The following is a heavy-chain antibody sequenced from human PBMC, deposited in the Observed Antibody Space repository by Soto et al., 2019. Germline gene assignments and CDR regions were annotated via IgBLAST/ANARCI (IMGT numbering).Heavy chain of an antibody. CDR3: ARMFHCSGGTCPFDY. V-gene: IGHV2-70*04. Sequence: SGPTLVNPTQTLTLTCTFSGFSLSTSGMRVSWIRQPPGKALEWLARIDWDDDKFYNASLKTRLTISKDSSKNQVVLTMTNMGPVDTATYYCARMFHCSGGTCPFDYWGQGALVTVSS. J-gene: IGHJ4*02. D-gene: IGHD2-15*01. CDR2: IDWDDDK. CDR1: GFSLSTSGMR.